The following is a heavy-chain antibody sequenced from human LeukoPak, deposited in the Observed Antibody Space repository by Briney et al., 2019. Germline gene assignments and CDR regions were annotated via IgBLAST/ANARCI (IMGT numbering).Heavy chain of an antibody. CDR2: IYTSGST. D-gene: IGHD6-13*01. CDR3: ARYYSNSSSWSYYYYYYMDV. CDR1: GGSISSYY. J-gene: IGHJ6*03. V-gene: IGHV4-4*07. Sequence: KPSETLSLTCTVSGGSISSYYWSWIRQPAGKGLEWIGRIYTSGSTNYNPSLKSRVTMSVDTSKNQFSLKLSSETAADTAVYYCARYYSNSSSWSYYYYYYMDVWGKGTTVTVSS.